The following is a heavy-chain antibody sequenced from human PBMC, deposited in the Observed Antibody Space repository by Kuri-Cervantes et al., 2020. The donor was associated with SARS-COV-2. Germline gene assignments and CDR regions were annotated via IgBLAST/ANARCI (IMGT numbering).Heavy chain of an antibody. CDR1: GYVFSDYY. D-gene: IGHD3-16*01. Sequence: ASVKVSCKASGYVFSDYYIHWVRQAPGQGLEWMGWFSPSTTAANYAQKFQDRITMSRDTSINTLYLEVRGLRPDDTAVHFCARDQNQYGGGGDYWGQGTLVTVSS. CDR2: FSPSTTAA. J-gene: IGHJ4*02. CDR3: ARDQNQYGGGGDY. V-gene: IGHV1-2*02.